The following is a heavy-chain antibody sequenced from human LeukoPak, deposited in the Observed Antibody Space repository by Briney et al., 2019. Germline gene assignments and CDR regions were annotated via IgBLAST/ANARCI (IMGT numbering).Heavy chain of an antibody. V-gene: IGHV3-23*01. CDR2: ISGRGGST. CDR3: AKGGYYDSSGYYVDY. J-gene: IGHJ4*02. Sequence: GGSLRLSCAASGFTFSNYAMSWVRQAPGKGLEWVSAISGRGGSTYYADSVKGRFTISRDNSKNTLYLQMNSLRAEDTAVYYCAKGGYYDSSGYYVDYWSQGTLVTVSS. CDR1: GFTFSNYA. D-gene: IGHD3-22*01.